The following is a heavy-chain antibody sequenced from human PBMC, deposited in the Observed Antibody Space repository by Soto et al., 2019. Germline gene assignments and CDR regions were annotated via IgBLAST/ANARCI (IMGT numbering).Heavy chain of an antibody. V-gene: IGHV3-21*01. J-gene: IGHJ4*02. CDR2: ISSSSSYI. CDR1: GFTVSSYS. Sequence: GGSLRLSCAASGFTVSSYSMNLVRQSPGKGLEWVSSISSSSSYIYYADSVKGRFTISRDNAKNSLYLQMNSLRAEDTAVYYCASRDSFDYWDQESLITVSS. D-gene: IGHD2-21*01. CDR3: ASRDSFDY.